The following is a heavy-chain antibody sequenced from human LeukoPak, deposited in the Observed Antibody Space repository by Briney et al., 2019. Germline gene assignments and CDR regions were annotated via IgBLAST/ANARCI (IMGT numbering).Heavy chain of an antibody. CDR2: ISDDGSNK. D-gene: IGHD2-2*03. V-gene: IGHV3-30*04. J-gene: IGHJ3*02. Sequence: GGSLGLSCAASGFTFSSYAMHWVRQAPGKGLEWVAVISDDGSNKYYANSVKGRFTISRDNSKNTLYLQMNSLRGEDTAVYYCARVDDLDAFDMWGQGTMVTVSS. CDR1: GFTFSSYA. CDR3: ARVDDLDAFDM.